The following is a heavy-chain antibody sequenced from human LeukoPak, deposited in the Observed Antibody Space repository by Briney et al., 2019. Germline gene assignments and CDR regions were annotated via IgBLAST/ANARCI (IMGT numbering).Heavy chain of an antibody. J-gene: IGHJ5*02. D-gene: IGHD3-10*01. V-gene: IGHV4-59*01. Sequence: SETLSLTCTVSGGSISIYYWSWIRQPPGKGLEWLGYTYNSGSTLYNPSLKSRVTISVDTSKNQFSLKLSPVTAADTAVYYCARGALPWFGELLSDGWFDPWGQGTLVTVSS. CDR1: GGSISIYY. CDR2: TYNSGST. CDR3: ARGALPWFGELLSDGWFDP.